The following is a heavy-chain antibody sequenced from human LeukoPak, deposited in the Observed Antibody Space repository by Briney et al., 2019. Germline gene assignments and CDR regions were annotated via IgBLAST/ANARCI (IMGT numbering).Heavy chain of an antibody. CDR1: GGTFSSYA. D-gene: IGHD6-6*01. CDR3: ARERSGSSSSLDY. J-gene: IGHJ4*02. Sequence: SVKVSCKASGGTFSSYAISWVRQAPGQGLEWMGGIIPSFGTANYAQKFQGRVTITADESTSTAYMELSSLRSEDTAVYYCARERSGSSSSLDYWGQGTLVTVSS. V-gene: IGHV1-69*13. CDR2: IIPSFGTA.